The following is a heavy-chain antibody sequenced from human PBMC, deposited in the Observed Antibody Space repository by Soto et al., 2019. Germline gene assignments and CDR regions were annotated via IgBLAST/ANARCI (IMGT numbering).Heavy chain of an antibody. Sequence: ASVKVSRKASGYTFPSYGASCVRQALGQELEWMGWISAYNGNTNYAQKLQGRVTMTTDTSTSTAYMELRSLRSDDTAVYYCARALGKYYDFWSGYSTQFDYWGRG. CDR2: ISAYNGNT. D-gene: IGHD3-3*01. V-gene: IGHV1-18*01. J-gene: IGHJ4*02. CDR1: GYTFPSYG. CDR3: ARALGKYYDFWSGYSTQFDY.